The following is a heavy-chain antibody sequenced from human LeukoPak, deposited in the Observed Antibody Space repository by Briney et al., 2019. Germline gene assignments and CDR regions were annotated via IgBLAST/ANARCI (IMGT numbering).Heavy chain of an antibody. CDR1: GFTFSRHW. Sequence: PGGSLRLSCAPSGFTFSRHWMTWVRQAPGKGPEWVANIKQDGSERYYVHSVRGRFTISRGNAKNALYLQMNSLRAEDTAVYYCARDGGHSTDLDYWGQGILVTVSS. J-gene: IGHJ4*02. D-gene: IGHD2-8*02. V-gene: IGHV3-7*01. CDR3: ARDGGHSTDLDY. CDR2: IKQDGSER.